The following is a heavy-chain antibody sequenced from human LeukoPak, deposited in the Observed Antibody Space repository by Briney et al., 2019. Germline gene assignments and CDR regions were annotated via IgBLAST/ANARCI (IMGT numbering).Heavy chain of an antibody. J-gene: IGHJ4*02. CDR1: GFTFDDYA. D-gene: IGHD3-22*01. CDR2: ISWNSGSI. V-gene: IGHV3-9*01. CDR3: AKAGSYYYDSSGLYYFDY. Sequence: PGGSLRLSCAASGFTFDDYARHWVRQAPGKGLEWVSGISWNSGSIGYADSVKGRFTISRDNAKNSLYLQMNSLRAEDTALYYCAKAGSYYYDSSGLYYFDYWGQGTLVTVSS.